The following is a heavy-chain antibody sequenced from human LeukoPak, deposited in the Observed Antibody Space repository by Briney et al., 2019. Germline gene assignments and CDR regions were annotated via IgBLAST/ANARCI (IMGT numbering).Heavy chain of an antibody. V-gene: IGHV3-9*01. CDR2: ISWDSGDI. J-gene: IGHJ4*02. CDR3: AKDETGYPNYYFDY. D-gene: IGHD7-27*01. CDR1: GFIFDDHA. Sequence: GGSLRLSCAASGFIFDDHAMHWVRQAPGKGLEWVSGISWDSGDIGYADSVKGRFTISRDNAKNSLYLRMNSLRAEDTALYYCAKDETGYPNYYFDYWGQGTLVTVSS.